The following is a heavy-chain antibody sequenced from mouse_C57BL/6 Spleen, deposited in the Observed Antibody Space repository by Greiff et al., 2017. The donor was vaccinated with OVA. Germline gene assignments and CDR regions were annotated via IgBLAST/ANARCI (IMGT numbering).Heavy chain of an antibody. CDR3: ASWGYDDAMDY. V-gene: IGHV1-82*01. D-gene: IGHD2-2*01. Sequence: VKLLESGPELVKPGASVKISCKASGYAFSSSWMNWVKQRPGKGLEWIGRIYPGDGDTNYNGKFKGKATLTADKSSSTAYMQLSSLTSEDSAVYFCASWGYDDAMDYWGQGTSVTVSS. J-gene: IGHJ4*01. CDR2: IYPGDGDT. CDR1: GYAFSSSW.